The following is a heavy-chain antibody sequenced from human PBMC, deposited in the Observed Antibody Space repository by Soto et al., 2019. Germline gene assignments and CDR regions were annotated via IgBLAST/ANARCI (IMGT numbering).Heavy chain of an antibody. CDR1: GGIFSTYA. Sequence: QVQLVQSGAEVKKPGSSVKVSCKASGGIFSTYAISWLRQAPGQGLEWMGGIIPIFGTRNYAQRFQGRGTITADESTSTAYMELSRLRSEDTAVYYCARDRDDYGSGNYYNRIDFWGQGTLVTVSS. D-gene: IGHD3-10*01. CDR2: IIPIFGTR. CDR3: ARDRDDYGSGNYYNRIDF. J-gene: IGHJ4*02. V-gene: IGHV1-69*01.